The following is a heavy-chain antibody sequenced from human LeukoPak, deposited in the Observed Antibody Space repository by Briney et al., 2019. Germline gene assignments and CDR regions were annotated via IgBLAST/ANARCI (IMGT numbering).Heavy chain of an antibody. J-gene: IGHJ4*02. CDR1: GFTFSSYS. D-gene: IGHD5-24*01. CDR2: ISSSSSYI. CDR3: ARGSATATIQLDN. V-gene: IGHV3-21*01. Sequence: GGSLRLSCAASGFTFSSYSMNWVRQAPGKGLEWVSSISSSSSYIYYADSVKGRFTISRDNAKNSLYLQMNSLRAEDTAVYYCARGSATATIQLDNWGQGTLVTVSS.